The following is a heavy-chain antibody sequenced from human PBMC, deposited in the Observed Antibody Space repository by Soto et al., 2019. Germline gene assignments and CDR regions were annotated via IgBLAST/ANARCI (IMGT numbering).Heavy chain of an antibody. CDR3: ARDSGSYYYDSSGYYPHSYFDY. CDR1: GYTFTSYD. Sequence: ASVKVSCKASGYTFTSYDINWVRQATGQGLEWMGWMNPNSGNTGYAQKFQGRVTMTRNTSISTAYMELSSLRSEDTAVYYCARDSGSYYYDSSGYYPHSYFDYWGQGTLVTVSS. J-gene: IGHJ4*02. V-gene: IGHV1-8*01. CDR2: MNPNSGNT. D-gene: IGHD3-22*01.